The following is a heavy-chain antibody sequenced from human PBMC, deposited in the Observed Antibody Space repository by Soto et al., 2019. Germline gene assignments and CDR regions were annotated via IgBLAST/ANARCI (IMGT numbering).Heavy chain of an antibody. CDR1: GYTFSNFW. D-gene: IGHD6-13*01. CDR2: IYPGDHET. V-gene: IGHV5-51*01. J-gene: IGHJ4*02. Sequence: PGESLKISCQSSGYTFSNFWIGWVRQLPGKGLEWMGIIYPGDHETRYSPSIHGNVTISADRSINTAYLQWNSLEASDTAFYFCARSPRSSPYFDYWGQGALVTVSS. CDR3: ARSPRSSPYFDY.